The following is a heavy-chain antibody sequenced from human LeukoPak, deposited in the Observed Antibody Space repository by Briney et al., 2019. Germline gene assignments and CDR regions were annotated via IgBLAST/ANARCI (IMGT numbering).Heavy chain of an antibody. CDR2: IYHSGST. Sequence: SQTLSLTCTVSGGSISSGGYYWSWIRQPPGKGLEWIGYIYHSGSTYYNPSLKSRVTISVDRSKNQFSLKLSSVTAADTAVYYCASPSKRITGTPDAFDIWGQGTMVTVSS. J-gene: IGHJ3*02. V-gene: IGHV4-30-2*01. CDR3: ASPSKRITGTPDAFDI. D-gene: IGHD1-20*01. CDR1: GGSISSGGYY.